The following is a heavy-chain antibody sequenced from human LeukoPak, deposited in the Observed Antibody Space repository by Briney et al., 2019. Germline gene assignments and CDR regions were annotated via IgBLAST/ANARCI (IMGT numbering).Heavy chain of an antibody. D-gene: IGHD5-12*01. CDR1: GGSISSYY. J-gene: IGHJ4*02. CDR3: AKSPSGVARQHYFDY. Sequence: SETLSLTCTVSGGSISSYYWSWIRQPPGKGLEWIVYIYYSGSTNYNPSLKSRVTISVDTSKNQFSLKLSSVTAADTAVYYCAKSPSGVARQHYFDYWGQGTLVTVSS. V-gene: IGHV4-59*01. CDR2: IYYSGST.